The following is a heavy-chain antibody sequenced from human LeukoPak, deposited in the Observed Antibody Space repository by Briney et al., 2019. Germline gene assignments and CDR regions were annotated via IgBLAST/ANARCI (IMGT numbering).Heavy chain of an antibody. CDR2: TYYRSKWYN. Sequence: SQTLSLTCAISGDSVSSNSAAWNWIRQSPSRGLEWLGRTYYRSKWYNDYAVSVKSRITINPDTSKNQSSLQLNSVTPEDTAVYYCVRARTVRDPYYYYGMDVWGQGTTVTVSS. CDR1: GDSVSSNSAA. J-gene: IGHJ6*02. D-gene: IGHD1-1*01. V-gene: IGHV6-1*01. CDR3: VRARTVRDPYYYYGMDV.